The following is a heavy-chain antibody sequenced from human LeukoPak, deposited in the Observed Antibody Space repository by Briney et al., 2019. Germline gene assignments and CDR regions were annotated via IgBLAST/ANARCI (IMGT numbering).Heavy chain of an antibody. CDR1: VFTFSTYN. CDR2: ITSSSRYT. Sequence: GGALRLSCAASVFTFSTYNMNWVRQAPGKGLGVSSITSSSRYTFYADSVKGRFTISRDNAKNSLYLQMNSLRAEDTAIYYCARDPYNGGYGDSYYYYMDVWGKGTTVTISS. V-gene: IGHV3-21*06. D-gene: IGHD1-26*01. CDR3: ARDPYNGGYGDSYYYYMDV. J-gene: IGHJ6*03.